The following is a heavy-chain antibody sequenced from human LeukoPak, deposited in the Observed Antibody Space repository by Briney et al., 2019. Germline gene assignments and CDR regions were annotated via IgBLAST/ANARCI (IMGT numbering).Heavy chain of an antibody. CDR2: IYYSGST. CDR1: GGSISSGGYY. Sequence: PPETLSLTCTVSGGSISSGGYYWSWIRQHPGKGLEWIGYIYYSGSTYYNPSLKSRVTISVDTSKNQFSLKLSSVTAADTAVYYCARAVDCSSTSCHGIDGMDVWGQGTTVTVSS. V-gene: IGHV4-31*03. J-gene: IGHJ6*02. CDR3: ARAVDCSSTSCHGIDGMDV. D-gene: IGHD2-2*01.